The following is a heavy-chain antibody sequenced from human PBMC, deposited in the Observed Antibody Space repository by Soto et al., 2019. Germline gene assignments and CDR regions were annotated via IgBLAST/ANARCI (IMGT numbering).Heavy chain of an antibody. V-gene: IGHV4-34*01. J-gene: IGHJ1*01. CDR1: GGSFSGYY. D-gene: IGHD2-15*01. CDR3: ARGPRYCSGGSCLRANKASQYFQH. CDR2: INHSGST. Sequence: QVQLQQWGAGLLKPSETLSLTCAVYGGSFSGYYWSWIRQPPGKGLEWIGEINHSGSTNYNPSLKSRVTISVDTSKNQFSLKLSSVTAADTAVYYCARGPRYCSGGSCLRANKASQYFQHWGQGTLVTVSS.